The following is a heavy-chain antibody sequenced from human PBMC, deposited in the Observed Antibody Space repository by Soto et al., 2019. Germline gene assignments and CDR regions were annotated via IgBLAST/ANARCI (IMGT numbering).Heavy chain of an antibody. CDR2: IYYSGST. Sequence: SETLSLTCTVSGDSISSYYWSWIRQPPGKGLEWIGYIYYSGSTNYNPSLKSRVTISVDTSKNQFSLNLSSVTAADTAVYYCARGTYSSSPFDYWGQGVLVTVSS. J-gene: IGHJ4*02. CDR3: ARGTYSSSPFDY. CDR1: GDSISSYY. D-gene: IGHD6-6*01. V-gene: IGHV4-59*01.